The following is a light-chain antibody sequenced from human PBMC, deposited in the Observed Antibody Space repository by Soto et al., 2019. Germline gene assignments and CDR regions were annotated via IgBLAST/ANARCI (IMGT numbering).Light chain of an antibody. J-gene: IGKJ5*01. CDR1: QSISSN. Sequence: EIVLTQSPGTLSLSPGERATLSCRAIQSISSNYLAWYQHKPGQAPRLLIYDASNRATGIPARFSGSGSGTEFTLTISSLQSEDFAVYYCQQYNNWPPFTFGQGTRLEIK. CDR3: QQYNNWPPFT. CDR2: DAS. V-gene: IGKV3D-15*01.